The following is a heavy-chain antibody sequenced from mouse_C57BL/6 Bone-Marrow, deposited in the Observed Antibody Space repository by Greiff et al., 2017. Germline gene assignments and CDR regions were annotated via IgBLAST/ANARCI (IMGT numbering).Heavy chain of an antibody. Sequence: VQLSCKASGYTFTSYGISWVKQRTGQGLEWIGEIYPRSGNTYYNEKFKGKATLTADKSSSTAYMELRSLTSEDSAVYFCARGYDYDGFAYWGQGTLVTVSA. CDR1: GYTFTSYG. D-gene: IGHD2-4*01. CDR3: ARGYDYDGFAY. CDR2: IYPRSGNT. J-gene: IGHJ3*01. V-gene: IGHV1-81*01.